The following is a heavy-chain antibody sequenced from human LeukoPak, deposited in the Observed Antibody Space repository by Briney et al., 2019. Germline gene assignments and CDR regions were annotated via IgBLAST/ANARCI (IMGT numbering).Heavy chain of an antibody. J-gene: IGHJ4*02. V-gene: IGHV3-11*01. D-gene: IGHD1-26*01. Sequence: PGGSLRLSCAASGFTFSDYYMSWIRQAPGEGLEWVSYISSSGSTIYYADSVKGGFTISRDNAKNSLYLQMNSLGAEDTAVYYCARLGIVGATAVDYWGQGTLVTVPS. CDR3: ARLGIVGATAVDY. CDR2: ISSSGSTI. CDR1: GFTFSDYY.